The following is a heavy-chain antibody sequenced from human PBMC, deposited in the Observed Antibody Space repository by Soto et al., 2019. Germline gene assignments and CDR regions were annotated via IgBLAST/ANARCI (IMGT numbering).Heavy chain of an antibody. CDR3: ARRINRGYSFFAY. D-gene: IGHD3-10*01. CDR2: INHSGST. V-gene: IGHV4-34*01. CDR1: GGSFSGYY. J-gene: IGHJ1*01. Sequence: PSETLSLTCAVYGGSFSGYYWSWIRQPPGKGLEWIGEINHSGSTNYNPSLKSRVTISVDTSKNQFSLKLSSVTAADTAVYYCARRINRGYSFFAYWAQGTLVTVSS.